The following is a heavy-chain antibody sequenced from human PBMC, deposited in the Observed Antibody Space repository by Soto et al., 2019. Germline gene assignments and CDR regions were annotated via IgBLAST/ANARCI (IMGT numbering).Heavy chain of an antibody. CDR3: ARVLPSGTNYFTEY. V-gene: IGHV3-72*01. CDR1: GFTFSDHY. Sequence: EVQLVEFGGGLVQPGGSLRLSCAASGFTFSDHYMDWVRQAPGKGLEWVGRSRNRVQSYSTEYAESVKGRFTISRDDSQNSLYLQMNSLKTEDTAVYYCARVLPSGTNYFTEYWGQGTLVTVSS. J-gene: IGHJ4*02. CDR2: SRNRVQSYST. D-gene: IGHD3-10*01.